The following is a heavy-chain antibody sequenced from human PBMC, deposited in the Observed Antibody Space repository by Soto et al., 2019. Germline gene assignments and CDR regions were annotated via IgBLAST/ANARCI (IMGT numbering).Heavy chain of an antibody. CDR2: MNPNSGNT. CDR3: AREVGDSSGYYSVYYFDY. CDR1: GYTFTSYD. D-gene: IGHD3-22*01. Sequence: QVQLVQSGAEVKKPGASVKVSCKASGYTFTSYDINWVRQATGQGLEWMGWMNPNSGNTGYAQKFQSRVTMNRNTSISTAYMELSSLRSEDTAVYYCAREVGDSSGYYSVYYFDYWGQGTLVTISS. J-gene: IGHJ4*02. V-gene: IGHV1-8*01.